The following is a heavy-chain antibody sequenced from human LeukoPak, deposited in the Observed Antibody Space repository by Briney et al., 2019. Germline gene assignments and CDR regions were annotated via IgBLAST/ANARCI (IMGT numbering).Heavy chain of an antibody. CDR1: GYTFTSYG. J-gene: IGHJ4*02. D-gene: IGHD1-26*01. CDR2: ISAYNGNT. CDR3: ASDGNSGIYPGYFDY. V-gene: IGHV1-18*01. Sequence: ASVKVSCKASGYTFTSYGISWVRQAPGQGLEWMGWISAYNGNTNYAQKLQGRINITADRSTSTAYMELRSLRSDDTAVYYCASDGNSGIYPGYFDYWGQGTLVTVSS.